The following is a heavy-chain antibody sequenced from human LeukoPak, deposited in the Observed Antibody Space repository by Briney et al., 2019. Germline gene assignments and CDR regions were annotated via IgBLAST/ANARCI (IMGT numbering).Heavy chain of an antibody. CDR3: VRDRGWYHFDL. CDR1: GFTFSSYW. D-gene: IGHD3-10*01. J-gene: IGHJ4*02. Sequence: GGSLRLSCAASGFTFSSYWMSWVRQAPGKGLEWVANIKQDGSEKYYVDSVKGRFTISRDNTKNSLFLQLNSLRAEDTAVYYCVRDRGWYHFDLWGQGTLVTVSS. V-gene: IGHV3-7*01. CDR2: IKQDGSEK.